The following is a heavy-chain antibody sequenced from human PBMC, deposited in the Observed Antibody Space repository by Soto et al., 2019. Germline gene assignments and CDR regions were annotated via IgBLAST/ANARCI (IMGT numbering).Heavy chain of an antibody. CDR3: ARDRNVYNFYYGMDV. D-gene: IGHD3-3*01. Sequence: ASVKVSCKASGYTFTGYYMHWVRQAPGQGLEWMGWINPNSGGTNYAQKFQGRVTITADDSTSTVYMDLSSLRSEDTAVYYCARDRNVYNFYYGMDVWGQGTTVTVSS. J-gene: IGHJ6*02. CDR1: GYTFTGYY. V-gene: IGHV1-2*02. CDR2: INPNSGGT.